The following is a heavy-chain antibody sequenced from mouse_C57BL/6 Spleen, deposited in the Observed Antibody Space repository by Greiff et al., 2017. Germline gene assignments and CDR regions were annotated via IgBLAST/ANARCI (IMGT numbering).Heavy chain of an antibody. Sequence: QVQLQQSGAELVRPGSSVKLSCKASGYTFTSYWMHWVKQRPIQGLEWIGNIDPSDSETHYNQKFKDKATLTVDKSSSTAYMQLSSLTSEDSAVYYCARERGFGIYYAMDYWGQRTSGTVSS. CDR1: GYTFTSYW. D-gene: IGHD4-1*01. J-gene: IGHJ4*01. CDR2: IDPSDSET. CDR3: ARERGFGIYYAMDY. V-gene: IGHV1-52*01.